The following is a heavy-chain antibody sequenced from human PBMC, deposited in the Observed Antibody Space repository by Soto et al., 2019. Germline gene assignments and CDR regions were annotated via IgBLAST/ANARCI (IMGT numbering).Heavy chain of an antibody. CDR2: ISTYNGNT. D-gene: IGHD3-10*01. V-gene: IGHV1-18*04. J-gene: IGHJ6*02. Sequence: QVQLLQSGAEVKKPGASVKVSCKASGYRFTTYGITWVRLAPGQGLEWLGGISTYNGNTDYAQNLQDRVTMTTETPTATAYRGVPSLPPDAPAVYSWGRARGTNGRDVGGQGPTATFS. CDR1: GYRFTTYG. CDR3: GRARGTNGRDV.